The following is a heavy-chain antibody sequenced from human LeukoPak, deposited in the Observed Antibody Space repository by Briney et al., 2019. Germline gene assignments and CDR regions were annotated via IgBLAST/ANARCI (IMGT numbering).Heavy chain of an antibody. D-gene: IGHD3-22*01. CDR2: ISSSGSTI. J-gene: IGHJ6*04. Sequence: GGSLRLSCAASGFTFSSYGMSWIRQAPGKGLEWVSYISSSGSTIYYADSVKGRFTISRDNAKNSLYLQMNSLRAEDTAVYYCARDWRTYYYDSSTMDVWGKGTTVTISS. CDR3: ARDWRTYYYDSSTMDV. V-gene: IGHV3-11*01. CDR1: GFTFSSYG.